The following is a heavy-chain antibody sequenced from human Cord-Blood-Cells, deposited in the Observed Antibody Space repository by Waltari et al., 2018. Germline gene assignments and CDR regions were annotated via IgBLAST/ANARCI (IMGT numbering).Heavy chain of an antibody. CDR2: ISGSGGST. CDR3: ANQLAYDAFDI. V-gene: IGHV3-23*01. Sequence: EVQLLESGGGLVQPGGSLCLSCAASGLTVSNYAMSWVRQAPGKGLEWVSAISGSGGSTYYSDSVKGRFTISRDNSKNTLYLQMNSLRAEDTAVYYCANQLAYDAFDIWGQGTMVTVSS. D-gene: IGHD1-1*01. CDR1: GLTVSNYA. J-gene: IGHJ3*02.